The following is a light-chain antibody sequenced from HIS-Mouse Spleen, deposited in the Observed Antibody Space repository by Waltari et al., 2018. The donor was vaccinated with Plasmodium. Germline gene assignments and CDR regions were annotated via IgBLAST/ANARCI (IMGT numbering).Light chain of an antibody. CDR3: QQSYSTWT. Sequence: DIQLPQSPSSLSASVGDRVTITCRGSQSIRNYLNWYQQKPGKSPNLLIYAACSLQSGVPSRFSGSGSETDFTLTISSLQPEDFATYYGQQSYSTWTFGQGTKVEIK. V-gene: IGKV1-39*01. CDR2: AAC. J-gene: IGKJ1*01. CDR1: QSIRNY.